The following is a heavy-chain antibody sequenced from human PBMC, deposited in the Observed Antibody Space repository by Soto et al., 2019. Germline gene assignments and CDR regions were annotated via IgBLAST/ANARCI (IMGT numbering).Heavy chain of an antibody. J-gene: IGHJ4*02. D-gene: IGHD6-13*01. V-gene: IGHV3-23*01. Sequence: GGSLRLSCAASGFTFSNYAMSWVRQAPGKGLEWVSAISGSDANTYYADSVEGRFTISRDNSKNTLYLQMNSLGADDTAVYYCAKPFITSSWFTFDYWGQGTLVTVSS. CDR3: AKPFITSSWFTFDY. CDR2: ISGSDANT. CDR1: GFTFSNYA.